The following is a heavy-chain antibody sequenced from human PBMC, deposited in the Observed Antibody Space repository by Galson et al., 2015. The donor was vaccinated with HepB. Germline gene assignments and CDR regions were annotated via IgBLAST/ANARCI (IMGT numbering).Heavy chain of an antibody. Sequence: SVKVSCKASGGTFSSYAISWVRQAPGQGLEWMGGIIPIFGTANYAQKFQGRVTITADESTSTAYMELSSLRSEDTAVYYCATGITIFGVVIEFDYWGQGTLVTVSS. CDR2: IIPIFGTA. CDR1: GGTFSSYA. J-gene: IGHJ4*02. CDR3: ATGITIFGVVIEFDY. V-gene: IGHV1-69*13. D-gene: IGHD3-3*01.